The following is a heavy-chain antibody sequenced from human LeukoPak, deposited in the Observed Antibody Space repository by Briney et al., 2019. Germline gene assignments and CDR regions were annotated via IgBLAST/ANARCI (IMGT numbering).Heavy chain of an antibody. CDR3: AKLQTVQLRLWFGELLSYFQH. Sequence: GGSLRLSCAASGFTFSSYAMSWVRQAPGKGLEWVSAISGSGGSTYYADSVKGRFTISRDNSKNTLYLQMNSLRAEDTAVYYCAKLQTVQLRLWFGELLSYFQHWGQGTLVTVSS. V-gene: IGHV3-23*01. J-gene: IGHJ1*01. CDR2: ISGSGGST. D-gene: IGHD3-10*01. CDR1: GFTFSSYA.